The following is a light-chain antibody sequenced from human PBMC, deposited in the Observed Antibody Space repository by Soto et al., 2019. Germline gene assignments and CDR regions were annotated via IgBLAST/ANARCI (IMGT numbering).Light chain of an antibody. J-gene: IGKJ1*01. V-gene: IGKV3-11*01. Sequence: EIFLTQSPATLSLSPGERATLSCRASQSVKTFLVWYQQRPGQAPRLLIHDASHRAAGIPARFSGSGSGTEFSLTISSLQSEDFTVYYCQQYNNWPRTFGQGTKVDNK. CDR2: DAS. CDR3: QQYNNWPRT. CDR1: QSVKTF.